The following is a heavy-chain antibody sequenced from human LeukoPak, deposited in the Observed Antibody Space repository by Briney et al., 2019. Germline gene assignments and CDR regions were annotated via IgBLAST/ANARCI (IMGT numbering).Heavy chain of an antibody. J-gene: IGHJ5*02. CDR3: ARVRYYGSGSYYKWFDP. Sequence: SETLSLTCTVSGDSISTYYWSWIRQPPGKGLEWIGYIYYSGSTNYNPSLKSRVTISVDTSKNQFSLKLSSVTAADTAVYYCARVRYYGSGSYYKWFDPWGQGTLVTVSS. V-gene: IGHV4-59*01. CDR1: GDSISTYY. CDR2: IYYSGST. D-gene: IGHD3-10*01.